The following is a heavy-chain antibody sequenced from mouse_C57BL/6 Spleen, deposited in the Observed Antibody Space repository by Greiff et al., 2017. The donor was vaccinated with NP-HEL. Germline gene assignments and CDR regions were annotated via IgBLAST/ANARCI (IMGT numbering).Heavy chain of an antibody. CDR2: ICRGGST. D-gene: IGHD1-1*01. Sequence: VKLMESGPGLVQPSQCLSITCTVSGYSLTSYGVHWVRQSPGKGLEWLGVICRGGSTDYNAAFMSRLSITKDNSKSQVVFKMNSLQADDTAIYYCANTVGYAMDYWGQGTSVTVSS. V-gene: IGHV2-5*01. CDR3: ANTVGYAMDY. CDR1: GYSLTSYG. J-gene: IGHJ4*01.